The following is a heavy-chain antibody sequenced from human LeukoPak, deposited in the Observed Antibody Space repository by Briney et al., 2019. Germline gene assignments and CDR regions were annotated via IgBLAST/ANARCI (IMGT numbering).Heavy chain of an antibody. J-gene: IGHJ4*02. CDR2: IRYDGSNQ. V-gene: IGHV3-30*02. D-gene: IGHD6-19*01. Sequence: GGSLRLSRAASGFTFSRYGMNGARAAPGKGLVGVAFIRYDGSNQYYADSVTGRFTISRDSSKNTLYLQVNSLRGDDTAVYYCAKDMGYNTGWTRFDYWGQGTLVTVSS. CDR1: GFTFSRYG. CDR3: AKDMGYNTGWTRFDY.